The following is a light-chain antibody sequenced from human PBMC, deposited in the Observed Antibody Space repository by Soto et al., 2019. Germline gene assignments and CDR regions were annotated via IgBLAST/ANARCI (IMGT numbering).Light chain of an antibody. Sequence: ILFSKSPGSLYLCTGEGPTLSCRASQSVGSANFAWYQQKPGEAPRLLIYGASSRATGIPDRFSGRGSGTVFTLTINILEPDDFTVYYCHQYGNSPQTFGQGTKVDIK. CDR2: GAS. CDR3: HQYGNSPQT. CDR1: QSVGSAN. V-gene: IGKV3-20*01. J-gene: IGKJ1*01.